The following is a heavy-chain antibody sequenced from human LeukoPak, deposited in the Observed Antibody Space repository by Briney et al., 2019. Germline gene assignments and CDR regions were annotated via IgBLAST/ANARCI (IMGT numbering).Heavy chain of an antibody. CDR2: IIPIFGTA. Sequence: ASVKVSCKASGGTFSSYAISWVRQAPGQGLEWMGGIIPIFGTASYAQKFQGRVTITADESTSTAYMELSSLRSEDTAVYYCASKRYCSGGSCPKTYYYYGMDVWGQGTTVTVSS. CDR1: GGTFSSYA. J-gene: IGHJ6*02. V-gene: IGHV1-69*01. D-gene: IGHD2-15*01. CDR3: ASKRYCSGGSCPKTYYYYGMDV.